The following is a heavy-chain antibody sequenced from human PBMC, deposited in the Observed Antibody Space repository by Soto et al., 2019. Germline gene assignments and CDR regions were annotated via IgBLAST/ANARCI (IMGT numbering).Heavy chain of an antibody. CDR1: GCSISSYY. Sequence: SETLSLTCTVSGCSISSYYWSWIRQPPGKGLEWIGYIYYSGSTNYNPSLKSRVTISVDTSKNQFSLKLSSVTAADTAVYYCARRYGTVFDYWGQGTLVTVSS. CDR2: IYYSGST. J-gene: IGHJ4*02. D-gene: IGHD6-13*01. CDR3: ARRYGTVFDY. V-gene: IGHV4-59*01.